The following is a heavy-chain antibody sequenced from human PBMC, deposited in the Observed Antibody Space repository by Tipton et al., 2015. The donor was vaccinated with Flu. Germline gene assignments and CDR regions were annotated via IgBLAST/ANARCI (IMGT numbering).Heavy chain of an antibody. CDR3: ARDSMVRGTIGP. J-gene: IGHJ5*02. D-gene: IGHD3-10*01. CDR1: GVSISSYY. CDR2: IDKSGNT. V-gene: IGHV4-59*01. Sequence: TLSLTCTVSGVSISSYYWSWVRQSPGKGLEWIGYIDKSGNTNYNPSLKSRVTIVLDTSKNQFSLKLTSVTAADTAVYYCARDSMVRGTIGPWGQGTLVTASS.